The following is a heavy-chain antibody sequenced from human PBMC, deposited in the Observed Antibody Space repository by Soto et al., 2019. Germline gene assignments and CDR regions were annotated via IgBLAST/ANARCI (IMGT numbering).Heavy chain of an antibody. CDR1: GFTFGRDG. V-gene: IGHV3-23*01. J-gene: IGHJ4*02. D-gene: IGHD4-17*01. Sequence: GGSLRLSGAASGFTFGRDGMSWVRQAPGKGLEWVSLITDNGGSTYYADSVKGRFTISRDNTKNTLFLQMNSLRAEDTAVYYCAKERATTTAFDYWGQGALVTVSS. CDR2: ITDNGGST. CDR3: AKERATTTAFDY.